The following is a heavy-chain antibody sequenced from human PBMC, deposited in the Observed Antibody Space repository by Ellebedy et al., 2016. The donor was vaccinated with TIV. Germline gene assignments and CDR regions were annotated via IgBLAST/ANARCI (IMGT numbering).Heavy chain of an antibody. CDR2: IRSKAYGGSK. D-gene: IGHD6-19*01. J-gene: IGHJ4*02. Sequence: GESLKISCTASGFVFGNYAINWVRQAPGKGLEWVGCIRSKAYGGSKDYAASVRGSFSISRDDSTSIAYLQMNSLKNEDTAVYYCARGRGYEDSSAGYWGQGTVVTVSS. V-gene: IGHV3-49*04. CDR1: GFVFGNYA. CDR3: ARGRGYEDSSAGY.